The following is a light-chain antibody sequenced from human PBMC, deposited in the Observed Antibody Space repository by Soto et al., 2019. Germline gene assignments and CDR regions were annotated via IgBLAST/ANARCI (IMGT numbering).Light chain of an antibody. V-gene: IGLV2-14*03. CDR1: SSDIGHYDC. CDR3: CSLTTSHTYV. J-gene: IGLJ1*01. CDR2: HVT. Sequence: QSALTQPASVSGSPGQSITISCTGTSSDIGHYDCVSWYQQHPGKAPKLMIYHVTYRPSGVSNRYSGSKSGNSASLTISGLQADDEADYYCCSLTTSHTYVFGSGTKVTV.